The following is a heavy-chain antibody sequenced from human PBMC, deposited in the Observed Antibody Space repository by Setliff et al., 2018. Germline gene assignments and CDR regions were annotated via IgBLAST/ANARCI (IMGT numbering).Heavy chain of an antibody. Sequence: SETLSLTCRVSGYSIRSGYNWGWIRQSPGKGLEWIASISHTGSTDYNPSLESQITISSDTSRNQFSLKLSSVTAADTAVYYCARAPRNFGVVINYYYYYSYMDVWDKGTTVTVSS. CDR2: ISHTGST. J-gene: IGHJ6*03. V-gene: IGHV4-38-2*02. D-gene: IGHD3-3*01. CDR3: ARAPRNFGVVINYYYYYSYMDV. CDR1: GYSIRSGYN.